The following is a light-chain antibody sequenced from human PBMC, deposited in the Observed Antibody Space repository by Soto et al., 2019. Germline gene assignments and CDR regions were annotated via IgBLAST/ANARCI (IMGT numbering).Light chain of an antibody. Sequence: QAVATQEPSFSVSPGRTVTLTCGLSSDSVSTSYFPSWYQQTPGQAPRTLIYSTNTRSSGVPDRFSGSILGNKAALTITGAQADDESDYYCVLYMGSGIWVFGGGTKLTVL. CDR2: STN. V-gene: IGLV8-61*01. CDR3: VLYMGSGIWV. J-gene: IGLJ3*02. CDR1: SDSVSTSYF.